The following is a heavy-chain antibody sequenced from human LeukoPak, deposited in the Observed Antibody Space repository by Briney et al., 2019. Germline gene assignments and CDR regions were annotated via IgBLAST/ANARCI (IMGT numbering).Heavy chain of an antibody. Sequence: GGSLRLSCAASGFTVSSNYMSWVRQAPGKGLEWVSSISGSGGSIYYADSVEGRFTISRDNSKSTLYLQMNSLRAEDTAIYYCAKEAVAAAGPFDYWGQGTLVTVSS. CDR2: ISGSGGSI. D-gene: IGHD6-13*01. CDR1: GFTVSSNY. V-gene: IGHV3-23*01. CDR3: AKEAVAAAGPFDY. J-gene: IGHJ4*02.